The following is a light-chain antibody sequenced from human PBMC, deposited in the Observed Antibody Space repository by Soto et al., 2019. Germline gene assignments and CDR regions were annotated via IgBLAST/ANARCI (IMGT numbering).Light chain of an antibody. J-gene: IGKJ4*01. Sequence: EVVLTHSPATLSLSLGERATLSCTASQSVSSHLAWYQQKPGQAPRLLVYDASNRATGIPARFSGSSSGTDFNPSISSLEPEDFAVYYCQQRDKWPVTFGGRTKVEFK. CDR1: QSVSSH. CDR2: DAS. CDR3: QQRDKWPVT. V-gene: IGKV3-11*01.